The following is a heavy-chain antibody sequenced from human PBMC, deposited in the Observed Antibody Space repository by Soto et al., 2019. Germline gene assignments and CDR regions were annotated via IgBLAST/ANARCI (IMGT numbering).Heavy chain of an antibody. Sequence: GSLRLSCAASGFPFSSFTMSWVRQAPGKGLEWVSSVTSSGGSTYYADSVRGRFTISRDKSKNTLYLQMDNLRPEDTAVYYCAKDPRAVGPPVWFDPWAQGTLVTVSS. J-gene: IGHJ5*02. CDR3: AKDPRAVGPPVWFDP. D-gene: IGHD6-19*01. CDR2: VTSSGGST. CDR1: GFPFSSFT. V-gene: IGHV3-23*01.